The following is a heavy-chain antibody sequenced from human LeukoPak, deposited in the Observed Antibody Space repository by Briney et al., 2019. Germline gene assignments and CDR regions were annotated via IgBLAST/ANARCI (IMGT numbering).Heavy chain of an antibody. D-gene: IGHD6-19*01. V-gene: IGHV3-66*01. CDR3: ARVQAVADVFDL. J-gene: IGHJ3*01. CDR1: GLNVGTNY. CDR2: VYAAGNT. Sequence: PGGSLRLSCAVSGLNVGTNYMSWVRQAPGRGLERVSVVYAAGNTFYADSVKARFTIFRDNANNKLDLRMTSLRVEDTAIYYCARVQAVADVFDLWGQGTMVTVSS.